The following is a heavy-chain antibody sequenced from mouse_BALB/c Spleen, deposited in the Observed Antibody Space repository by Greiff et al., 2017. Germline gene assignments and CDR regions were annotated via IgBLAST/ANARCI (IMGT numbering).Heavy chain of an antibody. Sequence: QVQLQQSGAELAKPGASVKMSCKASGYTFTSYWMHWVKQRPGQGLEWIGYINPSTGYTEYNQKFKDKATLTADKSSSTAYMQLSSLTSEDSAVYYCARRATAPFAYWGQGTLVTVSA. CDR1: GYTFTSYW. D-gene: IGHD1-2*01. CDR2: INPSTGYT. J-gene: IGHJ3*01. CDR3: ARRATAPFAY. V-gene: IGHV1-7*01.